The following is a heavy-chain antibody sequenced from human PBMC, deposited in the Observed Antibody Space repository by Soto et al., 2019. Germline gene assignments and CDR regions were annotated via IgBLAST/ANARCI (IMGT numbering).Heavy chain of an antibody. J-gene: IGHJ6*02. Sequence: ASVKVSCKASGYTFTSYDINWVRHATGQGLEWMGWMNPNSGNTGYAQKFQGRVTMTKNTSISTAYMELSSLRSEDTAVYYCARDYYGSGCYPSTLYYGMDVWGQGTTVTVSS. CDR3: ARDYYGSGCYPSTLYYGMDV. CDR2: MNPNSGNT. CDR1: GYTFTSYD. D-gene: IGHD3-10*01. V-gene: IGHV1-8*01.